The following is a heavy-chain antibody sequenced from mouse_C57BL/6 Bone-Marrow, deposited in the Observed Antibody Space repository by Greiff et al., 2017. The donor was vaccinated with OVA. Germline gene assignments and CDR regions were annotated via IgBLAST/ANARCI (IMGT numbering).Heavy chain of an antibody. Sequence: VKVVESGPELVKPGASVKISCKASGYAFSSSWMNWVKQRPGKGLEWIGRIYPGDGDTNYNGKFKGKATLTADKSSSTAYMQLSSLTSEDSEVYFCARDRRTGTGGYFDVWGTGTTVTVSA. J-gene: IGHJ1*03. D-gene: IGHD4-1*01. V-gene: IGHV1-82*01. CDR3: ARDRRTGTGGYFDV. CDR1: GYAFSSSW. CDR2: IYPGDGDT.